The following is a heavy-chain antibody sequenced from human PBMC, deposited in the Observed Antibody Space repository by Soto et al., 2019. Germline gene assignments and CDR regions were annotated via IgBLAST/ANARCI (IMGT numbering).Heavy chain of an antibody. CDR2: ISSSSSYI. CDR1: GFTFSSYS. CDR3: ARIDYGDVYWYFDL. V-gene: IGHV3-21*01. D-gene: IGHD4-17*01. J-gene: IGHJ2*01. Sequence: PGGSLRLSCAASGFTFSSYSMNWVRQAPGKGLEWVSSISSSSSYIYYADSVKGRFTISRDNAKNSLYLQMNSLRAEDTAVYYCARIDYGDVYWYFDLWGRGTLVTVSS.